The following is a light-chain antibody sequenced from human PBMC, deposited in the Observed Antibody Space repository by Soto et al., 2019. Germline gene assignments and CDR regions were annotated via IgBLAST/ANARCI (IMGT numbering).Light chain of an antibody. CDR2: GAS. V-gene: IGKV3-20*01. CDR1: QSVINNY. CDR3: QQYGSSPIT. J-gene: IGKJ5*01. Sequence: EIVLTQSPGTLSLSPGERGTLPCRASQSVINNYLAWYQQKPGQAPRLLIYGASNRATGIPERFSGSGSGTEFTLTISRLAPEDFAVYYCQQYGSSPITFGQGTRLEIK.